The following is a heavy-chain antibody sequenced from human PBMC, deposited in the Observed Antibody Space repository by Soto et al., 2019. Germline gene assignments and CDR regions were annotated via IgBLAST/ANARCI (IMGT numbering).Heavy chain of an antibody. CDR1: GFTFSSYA. J-gene: IGHJ4*02. D-gene: IGHD5-12*01. CDR2: ISGSGGST. CDR3: ATEHWPPDDIVATIRSYYFDY. Sequence: PGGSLRLSCAASGFTFSSYAMSWVRQAPGKGLEWVSAISGSGGSTYYADSVKGRFTISRDNSKNTLYLQMNSLRAEDTAVYYCATEHWPPDDIVATIRSYYFDYWGQGTLVTVSS. V-gene: IGHV3-23*01.